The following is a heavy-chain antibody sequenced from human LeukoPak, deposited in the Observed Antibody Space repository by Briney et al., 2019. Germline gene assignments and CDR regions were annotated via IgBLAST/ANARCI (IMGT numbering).Heavy chain of an antibody. CDR3: ARERGRD. Sequence: GSLRLSCEASGFSDSTIFMGWVRQAPRKGLEWVSIIHIGVTTHYADSVKGRFTISRDNFKNTLYLQMNRLRVEDTAVYYCARERGRDWGQGTLVTVSS. CDR2: IHIGVTT. V-gene: IGHV3-53*01. J-gene: IGHJ4*02. D-gene: IGHD1-1*01. CDR1: GFSDSTIF.